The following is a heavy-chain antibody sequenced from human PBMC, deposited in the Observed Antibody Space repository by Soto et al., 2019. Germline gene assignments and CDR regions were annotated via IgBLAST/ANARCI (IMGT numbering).Heavy chain of an antibody. Sequence: EVQLVESGGGLVQPGGSLRLSCTASGFTFSTYWMMWVRQAPGKGLEWVANINEHGSEKYHVDSVKGRFTISRDNAKNSLYLQMNGLRAEDTAVYYSVGENKGGPEYWGQGTLVTVSS. CDR1: GFTFSTYW. CDR2: INEHGSEK. J-gene: IGHJ4*02. V-gene: IGHV3-7*01. D-gene: IGHD3-16*01. CDR3: VGENKGGPEY.